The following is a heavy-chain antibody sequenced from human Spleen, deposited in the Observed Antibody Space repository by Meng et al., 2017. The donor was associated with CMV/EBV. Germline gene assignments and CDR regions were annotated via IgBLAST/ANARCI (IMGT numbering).Heavy chain of an antibody. D-gene: IGHD2-2*01. CDR3: ARAPLRGIVVVPAASGWFDP. CDR2: ISAYTGDT. CDR1: FTTYA. V-gene: IGHV1-18*01. J-gene: IGHJ5*02. Sequence: FTTYAITGVRQAPGQGLEWMGWISAYTGDTNYAQKFQGKVTLTTDISTSTAYMELRSLRSDDTAVYYCARAPLRGIVVVPAASGWFDPWGQGTLVTVSS.